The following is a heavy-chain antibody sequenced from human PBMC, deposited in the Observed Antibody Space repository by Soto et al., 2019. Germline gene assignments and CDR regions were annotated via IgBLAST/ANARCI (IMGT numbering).Heavy chain of an antibody. Sequence: QVQLVQSGPEIKKPGSSVTVSCKTSGGSFSSYSIAWVRQAPGQGLEWMGQIIPMFDTTNYAQSFHGRLTITVDRSTGTASMALSRLTSEDTAVYFCATSLVRITPPLAAFDVWGKGTLVTVSS. CDR1: GGSFSSYS. CDR3: ATSLVRITPPLAAFDV. CDR2: IIPMFDTT. J-gene: IGHJ3*01. D-gene: IGHD1-20*01. V-gene: IGHV1-69*06.